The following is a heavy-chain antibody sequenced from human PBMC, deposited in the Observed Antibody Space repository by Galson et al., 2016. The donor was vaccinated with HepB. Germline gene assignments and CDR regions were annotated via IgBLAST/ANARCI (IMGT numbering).Heavy chain of an antibody. D-gene: IGHD1-26*01. V-gene: IGHV3-13*01. CDR1: GFTFSNYD. Sequence: SLRLSCAASGFTFSNYDMHWVRQSLGKGLEWVSSYVVAGNTYHADSVMGRFTISREDGENSLYLQMNSLRAGDTAVYHCARGLRAGYYWSVDVWGQATTLTVSS. CDR3: ARGLRAGYYWSVDV. J-gene: IGHJ6*02. CDR2: YVVAGNT.